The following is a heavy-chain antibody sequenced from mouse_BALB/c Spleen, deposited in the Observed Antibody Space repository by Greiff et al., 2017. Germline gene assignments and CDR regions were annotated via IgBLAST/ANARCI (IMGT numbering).Heavy chain of an antibody. J-gene: IGHJ3*01. V-gene: IGHV5-9*03. CDR3: ARYRRWFAY. CDR2: ISSGGGNT. CDR1: GFTFSSYT. Sequence: EVMLVESGGGLVKPGGSLKLSCAASGFTFSSYTMSWVRQTPEKRLEWVATISSGGGNTYYPDSVKGRFTISRDNAKNNLYLQMSSLRSEDTALYYCARYRRWFAYWGQGTLVTVSA.